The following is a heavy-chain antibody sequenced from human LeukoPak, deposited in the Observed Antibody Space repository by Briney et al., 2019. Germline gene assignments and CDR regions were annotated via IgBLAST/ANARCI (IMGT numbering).Heavy chain of an antibody. CDR2: ISSSSSTI. CDR3: ARDRAVGVMIAFDI. CDR1: GFTFSSYS. J-gene: IGHJ3*02. Sequence: GGSLRLPCAASGFTFSSYSMNWVRQAPGKGLEWVSYISSSSSTIYYADSVKGRFTISRDNAKNSLYLQMNSLRAEDTAVYYCARDRAVGVMIAFDIWGQGTTVTVSS. V-gene: IGHV3-48*04. D-gene: IGHD3-16*01.